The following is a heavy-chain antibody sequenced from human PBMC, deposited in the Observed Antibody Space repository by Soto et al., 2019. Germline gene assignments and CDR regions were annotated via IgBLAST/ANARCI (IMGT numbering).Heavy chain of an antibody. Sequence: SVKVSCKASGGTFSSYAISWVRQAPGQGLEWMGGIIPIFGTANYAQKFQGRVTITADESTSTAYMELSSLRSEDTAVYYCARVRDSPYCSSTSCYLPLDYRGQGTLVTVSS. CDR3: ARVRDSPYCSSTSCYLPLDY. V-gene: IGHV1-69*13. CDR2: IIPIFGTA. J-gene: IGHJ4*02. CDR1: GGTFSSYA. D-gene: IGHD2-2*01.